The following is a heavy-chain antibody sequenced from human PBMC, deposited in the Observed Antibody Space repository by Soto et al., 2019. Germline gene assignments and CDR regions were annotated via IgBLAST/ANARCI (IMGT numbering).Heavy chain of an antibody. V-gene: IGHV4-34*01. CDR3: ARATVVVAATAAYNWFDP. Sequence: QVQLQQWGAGLLKPSETLSLTCAVYGGSFSGYYWSWIRQPPGKGLEWIGEINHSGSTNYNPSLRGRVTLSVDTAKNQFSLQLRSVTAADTAVYYCARATVVVAATAAYNWFDPWGQGTLVTVSS. CDR2: INHSGST. CDR1: GGSFSGYY. J-gene: IGHJ5*02. D-gene: IGHD2-15*01.